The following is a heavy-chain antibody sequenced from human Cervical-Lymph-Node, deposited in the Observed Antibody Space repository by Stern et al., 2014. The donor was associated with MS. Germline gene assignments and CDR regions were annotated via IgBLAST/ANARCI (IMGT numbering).Heavy chain of an antibody. CDR3: ARLRSYKVLTGYLDY. CDR2: INPSGGST. D-gene: IGHD3-9*01. J-gene: IGHJ4*02. CDR1: GYTFTNYY. V-gene: IGHV1-46*01. Sequence: QVQLVQSGAEVKKPGASVKISCKASGYTFTNYYMHWVRPAPGQGLEWMGIINPSGGSTSYAQQFQGRVTMTTDKSTRPVNMELSSLTSGDTAVYYCARLRSYKVLTGYLDYWGQGTLVTVSS.